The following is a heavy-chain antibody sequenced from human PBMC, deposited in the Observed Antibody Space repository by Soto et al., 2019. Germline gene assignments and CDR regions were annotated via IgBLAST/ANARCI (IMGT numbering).Heavy chain of an antibody. CDR2: IKSKNDGGTT. CDR1: GFTFSNAW. J-gene: IGHJ6*02. D-gene: IGHD2-8*02. V-gene: IGHV3-15*01. CDR3: TTAHPTGGYSYYSYGMDV. Sequence: GGSLRLSCAASGFTFSNAWMSWVRQAPGKGLEWVGRIKSKNDGGTTDYAAPVKGRFTISRDDSKDTLYLQMKALKAEDTAGYYCTTAHPTGGYSYYSYGMDVWGQGTTVTVSS.